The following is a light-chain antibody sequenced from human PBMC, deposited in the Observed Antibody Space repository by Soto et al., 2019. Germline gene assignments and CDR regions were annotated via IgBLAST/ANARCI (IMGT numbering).Light chain of an antibody. J-gene: IGKJ3*01. CDR1: QSVGSH. CDR2: YTS. CDR3: QQYNNWPLT. Sequence: EIVMTQSPATLSVSPGERATLSCRASQSVGSHLAWYQQKPGQAPRLLFYYTSTRATGIPARFSGSGSGTEFTLTISSLQSEDFAVYYCQQYNNWPLTFGPGTKVDIK. V-gene: IGKV3-15*01.